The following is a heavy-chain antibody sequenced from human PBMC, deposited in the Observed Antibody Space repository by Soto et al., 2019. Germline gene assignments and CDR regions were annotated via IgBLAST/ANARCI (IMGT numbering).Heavy chain of an antibody. J-gene: IGHJ5*02. CDR1: GGSISRGGYY. CDR2: IYKSGST. V-gene: IGHV4-31*11. Sequence: QVQLQESGPGLVKPSQTLSLTCAVSGGSISRGGYYWSWIRQHPGKGLEWIGYIYKSGSTIYNPSRKSRVTQSVDTSKNQFSLKLSSVTAADTAVYYCARRYGYGYIEPWGQGTLVTVSS. D-gene: IGHD5-18*01. CDR3: ARRYGYGYIEP.